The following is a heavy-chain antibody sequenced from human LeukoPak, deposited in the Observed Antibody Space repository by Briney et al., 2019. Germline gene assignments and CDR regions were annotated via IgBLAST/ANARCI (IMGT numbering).Heavy chain of an antibody. CDR1: GFTFSSYA. V-gene: IGHV3-30*04. Sequence: GGSLRLSCAASGFTFSSYAMHWVRQAPGKGLEWVAVISYDGSNKYYADSVKGRFTISRDNSKNTLYLQMNSLRAEDTAVYYCAKDLLQTESYYGMDVWGKGTTVTVSS. D-gene: IGHD2-15*01. CDR3: AKDLLQTESYYGMDV. J-gene: IGHJ6*04. CDR2: ISYDGSNK.